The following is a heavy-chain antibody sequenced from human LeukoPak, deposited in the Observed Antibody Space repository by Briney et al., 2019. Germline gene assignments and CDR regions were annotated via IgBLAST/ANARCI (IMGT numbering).Heavy chain of an antibody. CDR2: ISWNSGSI. J-gene: IGHJ4*02. Sequence: GGSLRLSCAASGFTFDDYAMHWVRQAPGKGLERVSGISWNSGSIGYADSVKGRFTISRDNAKNSLYLQMNSLRAEDTALYYCAKDFYSSSWYYFDYWGQGTLVTVSS. CDR3: AKDFYSSSWYYFDY. D-gene: IGHD6-13*01. CDR1: GFTFDDYA. V-gene: IGHV3-9*01.